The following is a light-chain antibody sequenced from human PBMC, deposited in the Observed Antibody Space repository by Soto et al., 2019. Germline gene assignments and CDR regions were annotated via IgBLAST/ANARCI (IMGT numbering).Light chain of an antibody. CDR2: LGS. Sequence: DIVMTQSPLSLPVTPGEPASIFCRSSQTLLLSNGNNYLEWYVQKAGQSPQVLIYLGSNRASGVLDRFSGSGSGKDFIFKISRVEAEEVGIYYCMQSLATPPTFGQGTKVEIK. CDR1: QTLLLSNGNNY. V-gene: IGKV2-28*01. J-gene: IGKJ1*01. CDR3: MQSLATPPT.